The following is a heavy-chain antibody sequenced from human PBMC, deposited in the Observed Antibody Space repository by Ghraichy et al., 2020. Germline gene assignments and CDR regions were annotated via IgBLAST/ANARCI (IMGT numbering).Heavy chain of an antibody. D-gene: IGHD5-12*01. CDR3: ARGVYSGYDFYY. CDR2: MNPNSGNT. V-gene: IGHV1-8*03. J-gene: IGHJ4*02. CDR1: GYTFTSYD. Sequence: VKVSCKASGYTFTSYDINWVRQATGQGLEWMGWMNPNSGNTGYAQKFQGRVTITRNTSISTAYMELSSLRSEDTAVYYCARGVYSGYDFYYWGQGTLVTVSS.